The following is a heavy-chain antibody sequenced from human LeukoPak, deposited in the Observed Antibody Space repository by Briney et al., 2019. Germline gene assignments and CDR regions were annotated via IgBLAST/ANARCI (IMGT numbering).Heavy chain of an antibody. V-gene: IGHV3-23*01. CDR3: AKVPITRYSSGNFDY. Sequence: GGSLRLSCAASGFTFSSYAMSWIRQAPGKGLEWVSAISGSGGSTYYADSVKGRFTISRDNSKNTLYLQMNSLRAEDTAVYYCAKVPITRYSSGNFDYWGQGTLVTVSS. D-gene: IGHD6-19*01. CDR1: GFTFSSYA. J-gene: IGHJ4*02. CDR2: ISGSGGST.